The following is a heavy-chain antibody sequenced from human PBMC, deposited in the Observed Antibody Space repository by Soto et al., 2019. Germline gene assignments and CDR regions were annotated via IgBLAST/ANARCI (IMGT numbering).Heavy chain of an antibody. D-gene: IGHD3-3*01. Sequence: PGGSLRLSCAASGFTFGNYWMHWVRQAPGKGLEWVSRMNSDGSTTNYADSVKGRFTISRDNAKKSLYLQMNSLRAEDTAVYYCAREVTAFGVIIPTPMDVWGQGTTVTVSS. V-gene: IGHV3-74*01. J-gene: IGHJ6*02. CDR1: GFTFGNYW. CDR3: AREVTAFGVIIPTPMDV. CDR2: MNSDGSTT.